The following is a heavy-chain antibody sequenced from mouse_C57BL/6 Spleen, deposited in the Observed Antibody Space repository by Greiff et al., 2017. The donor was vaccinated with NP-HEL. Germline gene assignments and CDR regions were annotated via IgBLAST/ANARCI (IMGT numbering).Heavy chain of an antibody. D-gene: IGHD4-1*01. Sequence: VQLQQSGAELVRPGASVTLSCKASGYTFTDYEMHWVKQTPVHGLDWIGAIDPETGGTAYNQKFKGKAILTADKSSSTAYMELRSLTSEDSAVYYCTRSRSGTGYFDYWGQGTTLTVSS. V-gene: IGHV1-15*01. CDR3: TRSRSGTGYFDY. CDR2: IDPETGGT. CDR1: GYTFTDYE. J-gene: IGHJ2*01.